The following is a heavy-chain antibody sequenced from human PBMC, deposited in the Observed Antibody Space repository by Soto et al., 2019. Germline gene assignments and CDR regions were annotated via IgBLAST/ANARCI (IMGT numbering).Heavy chain of an antibody. Sequence: QVQLVQSGAEVKKPGSSVKVSCKASGGTFSSYTLNWVRQAPGQGLEWMGGIIPIFRTPHYAQKFQGRLTITADESTSTAYMELSSLRSGDTAVYYCARAMFRGLHTLDYWGQGTLVTVSS. CDR2: IIPIFRTP. CDR3: ARAMFRGLHTLDY. V-gene: IGHV1-69*01. D-gene: IGHD3-10*01. J-gene: IGHJ4*02. CDR1: GGTFSSYT.